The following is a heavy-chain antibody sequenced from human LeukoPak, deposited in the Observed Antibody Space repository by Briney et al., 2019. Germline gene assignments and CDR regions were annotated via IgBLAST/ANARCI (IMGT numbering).Heavy chain of an antibody. J-gene: IGHJ4*02. Sequence: GGSLRLSCAASGFTFSGSAMHWVRQASGKGLEWVGRIRSKANSYATAYAASVKGRFTISRDDSKNTAYLQMNSLKTEDTAVYYRTRPEAPGNYWGQGTLVTVSS. CDR3: TRPEAPGNY. CDR1: GFTFSGSA. CDR2: IRSKANSYAT. V-gene: IGHV3-73*01. D-gene: IGHD3-10*01.